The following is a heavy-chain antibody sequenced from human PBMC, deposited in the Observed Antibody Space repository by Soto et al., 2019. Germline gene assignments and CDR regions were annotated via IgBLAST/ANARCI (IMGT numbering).Heavy chain of an antibody. J-gene: IGHJ6*02. CDR2: ISAYNGNT. D-gene: IGHD3-3*01. Sequence: QVQLVQSGAEVKKPGASVKVSCKASGYTFTSYGISWVRQAPGQGLEWMGWISAYNGNTNYAQKLQGRVTMTTDTSTSTDYMELRSLRSDDTAVYYCARDSYHYDFWSGYYTAYYYGMDVWGQGTTVTVSS. CDR1: GYTFTSYG. CDR3: ARDSYHYDFWSGYYTAYYYGMDV. V-gene: IGHV1-18*01.